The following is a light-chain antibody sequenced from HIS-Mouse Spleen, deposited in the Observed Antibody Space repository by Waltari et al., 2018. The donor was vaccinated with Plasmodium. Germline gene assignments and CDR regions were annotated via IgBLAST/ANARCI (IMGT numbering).Light chain of an antibody. Sequence: QSVLTQPPSASGTPGQRVTISCSGSSSNIGSNTVNWYQQLPGTAPKLLIYSNNPRPSGVPDRFSGSKACTSASLAISGLQSEDEADYYCAAWDDSLNGPVFGGGTKLTVL. V-gene: IGLV1-44*01. CDR2: SNN. J-gene: IGLJ2*01. CDR1: SSNIGSNT. CDR3: AAWDDSLNGPV.